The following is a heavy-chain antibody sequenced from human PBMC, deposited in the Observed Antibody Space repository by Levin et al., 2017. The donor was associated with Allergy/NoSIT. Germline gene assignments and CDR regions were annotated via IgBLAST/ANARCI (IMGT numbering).Heavy chain of an antibody. V-gene: IGHV3-48*01. D-gene: IGHD2-15*01. CDR2: ISSTGGTI. Sequence: PGGSLRLSCVASEFRVSAHSMNWVRQAPGKGLEWISYISSTGGTIYYADSVKGRFIISRYNAKNSVYLQMSGLRVEDTAVYYCAKVPTPGYTRGGGYWGQGTLVTVSS. CDR1: EFRVSAHS. J-gene: IGHJ4*02. CDR3: AKVPTPGYTRGGGY.